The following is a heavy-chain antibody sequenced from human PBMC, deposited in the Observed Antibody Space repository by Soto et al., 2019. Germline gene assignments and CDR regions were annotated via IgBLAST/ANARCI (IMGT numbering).Heavy chain of an antibody. CDR3: ANPIPKTGTTFGF. CDR1: GFSFNNFA. CDR2: ISGSGDDT. V-gene: IGHV3-23*01. D-gene: IGHD1-1*01. J-gene: IGHJ4*02. Sequence: GRSLRLSCVASGFSFNNFAMACVRQAPGEGLEWVSAISGSGDDTFYADSMKGRFTISRDNSKDTLYLQINSLRAEDTAVYYCANPIPKTGTTFGFWGQGTLVTVSS.